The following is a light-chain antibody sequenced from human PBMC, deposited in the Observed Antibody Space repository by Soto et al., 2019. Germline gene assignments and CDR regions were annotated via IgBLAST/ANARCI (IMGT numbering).Light chain of an antibody. CDR1: QSVSSY. Sequence: EIVLTQFPSPPALSQGQKAHPSFTARQSVSSYLAWYQQKPGQAPRLLIYDASNRATGIPARFSGSGSGTDFTLTISSLEPEDFAVYYCQQRSNRPPGTFGQGTRLEIK. CDR3: QQRSNRPPGT. J-gene: IGKJ5*01. V-gene: IGKV3-11*01. CDR2: DAS.